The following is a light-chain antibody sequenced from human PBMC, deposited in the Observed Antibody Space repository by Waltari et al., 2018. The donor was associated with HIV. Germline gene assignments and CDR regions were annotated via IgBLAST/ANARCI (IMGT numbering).Light chain of an antibody. Sequence: QSALTQPPSVSGSPGQSLTISCTGTSSYVDTFVSWYQHHPGKAPKVIIYDVSKRPPGVPDRFSGSKSGNTAFLTISGLQAEDEADYHCCSHAGNLIFAFGTGTKVTVL. CDR3: CSHAGNLIFA. CDR1: SSYVDTF. V-gene: IGLV2-11*01. CDR2: DVS. J-gene: IGLJ1*01.